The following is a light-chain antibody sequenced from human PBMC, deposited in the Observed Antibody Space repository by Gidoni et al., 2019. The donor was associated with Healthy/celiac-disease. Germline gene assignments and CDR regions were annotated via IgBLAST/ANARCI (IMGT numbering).Light chain of an antibody. Sequence: DIQMTQSPSSLSAAVGDRVTITCRASQRISSYLNWYQQKPGKAPKLLIYAASSLQSGVPSRFSGSGSGTDCTLTISSLQPEDFATYYCQQSYSTPYTFGQGTKLESK. CDR3: QQSYSTPYT. CDR2: AAS. V-gene: IGKV1-39*01. CDR1: QRISSY. J-gene: IGKJ2*01.